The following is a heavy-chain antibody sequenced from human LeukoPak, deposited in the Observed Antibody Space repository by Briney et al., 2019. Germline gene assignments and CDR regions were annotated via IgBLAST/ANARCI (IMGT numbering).Heavy chain of an antibody. J-gene: IGHJ5*02. CDR2: MNPNSGNT. CDR3: ARGRVYCSGGSCYSWFDP. V-gene: IGHV1-8*01. CDR1: GYTFTSYD. Sequence: ASVKVSCKASGYTFTSYDINWVRQATGQGLEWMGWMNPNSGNTGYAQKFQGRVTMTRNTSISTACMELSSLRSEDTAVYYCARGRVYCSGGSCYSWFDPWGQGTLVTVSS. D-gene: IGHD2-15*01.